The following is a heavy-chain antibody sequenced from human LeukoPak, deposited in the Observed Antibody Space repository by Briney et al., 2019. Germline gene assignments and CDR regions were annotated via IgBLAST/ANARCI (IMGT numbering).Heavy chain of an antibody. D-gene: IGHD5-12*01. V-gene: IGHV4-4*07. CDR1: GGSISSYY. J-gene: IGHJ4*02. CDR3: ARVGSGSRYLDY. Sequence: SETLSLTCTVSGGSISSYYWSWIRQPAGKGLEWIGRIYTSGSTTYNPSLKSRATMSVDTSRTQFSPKLSSVTAADTAVYYCARVGSGSRYLDYWGQGILVIVSS. CDR2: IYTSGST.